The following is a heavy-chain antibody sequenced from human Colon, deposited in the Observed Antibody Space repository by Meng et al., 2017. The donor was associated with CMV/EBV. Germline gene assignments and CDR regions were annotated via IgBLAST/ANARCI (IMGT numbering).Heavy chain of an antibody. D-gene: IGHD3-3*01. CDR1: GSFSGYY. CDR2: MKHSGNI. CDR3: ARGRGRMTVFGVVIGFDS. J-gene: IGHJ4*02. V-gene: IGHV4-34*01. Sequence: GSFSGYYWSWIRQPPGKGLEWIGEMKHSGNINHNPSLKSRLTISIDTSKNQFSLKLNSMTAADTAVYYCARGRGRMTVFGVVIGFDSWGQGTLVTVSS.